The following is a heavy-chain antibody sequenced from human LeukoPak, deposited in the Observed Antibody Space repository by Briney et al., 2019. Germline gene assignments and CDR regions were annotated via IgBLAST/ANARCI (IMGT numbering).Heavy chain of an antibody. D-gene: IGHD3-16*01. CDR1: GFTFDDYA. Sequence: GRSLRLSCAASGFTFDDYAMHWVRQAPGKGLEWVSGISWNSGSIGYADSVKGRFTISRDNAKNSLYLQMNSLRAEDTALYYCAKDSRTRPLKNWGGWFDPWGQGTLVTVSS. CDR2: ISWNSGSI. J-gene: IGHJ5*02. CDR3: AKDSRTRPLKNWGGWFDP. V-gene: IGHV3-9*01.